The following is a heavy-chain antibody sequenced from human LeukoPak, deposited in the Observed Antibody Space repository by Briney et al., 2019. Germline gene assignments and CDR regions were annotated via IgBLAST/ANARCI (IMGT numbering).Heavy chain of an antibody. CDR2: IYYSGST. D-gene: IGHD6-13*01. V-gene: IGHV4-39*07. Sequence: SETLSLTCTVSGGSISSSSYYWGWIRQPPGKGLEWIGSIYYSGSTYYNPSLKSRVTMSVDTSENQFSLKLSSVTAADTAVYYCARDSPLAAADPEESYYYYYMDVWGKGTTVTVSS. CDR3: ARDSPLAAADPEESYYYYYMDV. CDR1: GGSISSSSYY. J-gene: IGHJ6*03.